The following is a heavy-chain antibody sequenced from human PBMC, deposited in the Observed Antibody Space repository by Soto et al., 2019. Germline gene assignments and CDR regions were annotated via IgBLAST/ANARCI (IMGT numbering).Heavy chain of an antibody. J-gene: IGHJ6*02. CDR3: AREHSEDYYYGMDV. V-gene: IGHV3-33*01. Sequence: EGSLRLSCAASGFTFSSYGMHWVRQAPGKGLEWVAVIWYDGSNKYYADSVEGRFTISRDNSKNTLYLQMNSLRAEDTAVYYCAREHSEDYYYGMDVWGQGTTVTVSS. CDR1: GFTFSSYG. CDR2: IWYDGSNK. D-gene: IGHD4-4*01.